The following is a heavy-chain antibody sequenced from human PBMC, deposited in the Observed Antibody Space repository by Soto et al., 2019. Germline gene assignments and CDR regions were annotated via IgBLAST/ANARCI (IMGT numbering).Heavy chain of an antibody. D-gene: IGHD3-10*01. J-gene: IGHJ3*02. CDR2: TIPVFNTA. V-gene: IGHV1-69*01. CDR1: GGTLSDHG. CDR3: ARGVYGSGNYYTGPSAFDI. Sequence: QVQLEQSGAEVKKPGSSVKVSCKASGGTLSDHGVAWLRQAPGQGLEWMGGTIPVFNTAKYAQKFQGRVTFTADQFTNIAYMELSSLRSYDTAFYFCARGVYGSGNYYTGPSAFDIWGQGTMVIVSS.